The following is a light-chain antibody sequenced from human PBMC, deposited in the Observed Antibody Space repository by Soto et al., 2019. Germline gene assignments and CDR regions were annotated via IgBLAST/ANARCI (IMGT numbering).Light chain of an antibody. CDR1: QSVRTR. CDR3: QQYDSWPPIT. CDR2: GAS. J-gene: IGKJ5*01. Sequence: EIVMTQSPATLSVSPGEGVTLSCMASQSVRTRLAWYQQRPGQAPRLLIYGASTRATGIPDRFRGSGSGTEYTLTISSLQPEDFAVYYCQQYDSWPPITFGQGTRLEIK. V-gene: IGKV3-15*01.